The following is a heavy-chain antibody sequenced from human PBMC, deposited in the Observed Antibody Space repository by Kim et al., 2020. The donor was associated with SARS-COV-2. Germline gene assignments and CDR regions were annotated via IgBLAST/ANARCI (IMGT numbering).Heavy chain of an antibody. CDR2: ISDNGNTI. CDR3: ATEPVRVGASFAGYYKWFDP. J-gene: IGHJ5*02. Sequence: GGSLRLSCAGSGFSFSDYYMSWIRQAPGKGLEWISYISDNGNTIYYADSVKGRFTISRDNAQNSVYLQMNSLRADDTAVYYWATEPVRVGASFAGYYKWFDPWGQGTLVTVSS. CDR1: GFSFSDYY. D-gene: IGHD1-26*01. V-gene: IGHV3-11*01.